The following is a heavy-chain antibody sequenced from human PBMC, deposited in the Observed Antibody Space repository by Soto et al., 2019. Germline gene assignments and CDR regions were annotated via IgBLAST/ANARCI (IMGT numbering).Heavy chain of an antibody. Sequence: EVQLVESGGGLVKPGGSLRLSCAASGFSFSNYGMNWVRQAPGKGLEWVSSISSSSSYISYADSVKGRFTISRDNAKNSVYLQMNSLRVEDTAGYYCARSDCTSTSCYVVWFDPWGQGTLVTVSS. CDR2: ISSSSSYI. V-gene: IGHV3-21*01. CDR1: GFSFSNYG. J-gene: IGHJ5*02. CDR3: ARSDCTSTSCYVVWFDP. D-gene: IGHD2-2*01.